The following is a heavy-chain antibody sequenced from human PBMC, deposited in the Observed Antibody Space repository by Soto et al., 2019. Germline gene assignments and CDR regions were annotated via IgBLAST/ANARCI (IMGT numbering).Heavy chain of an antibody. Sequence: QVQLVQSGGEVKKPGASVKVSCKASGYTFSNYAISWVRQAPGQGLEWMGWITAHNGNTKYAQKFQARVTMTTDTSTSTASMELRSLTSDDTAVYYCARDAPYDDFWSGVMELYHYGMDVWGQGTTVTVSS. J-gene: IGHJ6*02. CDR2: ITAHNGNT. D-gene: IGHD3-3*01. CDR1: GYTFSNYA. V-gene: IGHV1-18*01. CDR3: ARDAPYDDFWSGVMELYHYGMDV.